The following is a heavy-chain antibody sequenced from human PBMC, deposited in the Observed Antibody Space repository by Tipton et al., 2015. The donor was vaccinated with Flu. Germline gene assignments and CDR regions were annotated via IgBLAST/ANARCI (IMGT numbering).Heavy chain of an antibody. CDR1: GDSVSSNSAA. D-gene: IGHD2-21*01. J-gene: IGHJ3*02. CDR3: ARDHCGGDCYPQLGDAFDI. Sequence: GLVKPSQTLSLTCAISGDSVSSNSAAWNWIRQSPSRGLEWLGRTYYRSKWYNDYAVSVKSRITINPDTSKNQFSLQLNSVTPEDTAVYYCARDHCGGDCYPQLGDAFDIWGQGTMVTVSS. V-gene: IGHV6-1*01. CDR2: TYYRSKWYN.